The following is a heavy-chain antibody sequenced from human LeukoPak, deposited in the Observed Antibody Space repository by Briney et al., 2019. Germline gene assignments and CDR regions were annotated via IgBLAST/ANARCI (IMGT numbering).Heavy chain of an antibody. CDR2: IYSGGST. J-gene: IGHJ1*01. Sequence: GGSLRLSCAASGFTVSSNYMSCVRQAPGKGLEWASVIYSGGSTYYADSVKGRFTISRDNSKNTLYLQMNSLRAEDTAVYYCARDLAVAGYRGYFQHWGQGTLVTVSS. V-gene: IGHV3-66*01. CDR3: ARDLAVAGYRGYFQH. D-gene: IGHD6-19*01. CDR1: GFTVSSNY.